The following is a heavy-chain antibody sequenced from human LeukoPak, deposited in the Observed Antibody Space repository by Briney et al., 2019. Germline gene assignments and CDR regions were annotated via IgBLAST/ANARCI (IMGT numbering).Heavy chain of an antibody. CDR3: AKISCGGDCYKYYFDY. CDR1: GFTFSSYA. V-gene: IGHV3-30*04. CDR2: ISYDGSNK. J-gene: IGHJ4*02. Sequence: PGRSLRLSCAASGFTFSSYAMHWVRQAPGKGLEWVAVISYDGSNKYYADSVKGRFTISRDNSKNTLYLQMNSLRAEDTAVYYCAKISCGGDCYKYYFDYRGQGTLVTVSS. D-gene: IGHD2-21*02.